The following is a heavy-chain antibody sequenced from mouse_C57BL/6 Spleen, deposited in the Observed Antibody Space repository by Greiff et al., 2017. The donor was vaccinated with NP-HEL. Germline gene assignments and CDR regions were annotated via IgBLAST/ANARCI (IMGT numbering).Heavy chain of an antibody. Sequence: EVQLQQSGPELVKPGDSVKISCKASGYSFTGYFMNWVMQSHGKSLEWIGRINPYNGDTFYNQKFKGKATLTVDKSSSTAHMELRSLTSEDSAVYYCARNSSYVGYAMDYGGQGTSVTVSS. CDR3: ARNSSYVGYAMDY. CDR2: INPYNGDT. CDR1: GYSFTGYF. D-gene: IGHD1-1*01. J-gene: IGHJ4*01. V-gene: IGHV1-20*01.